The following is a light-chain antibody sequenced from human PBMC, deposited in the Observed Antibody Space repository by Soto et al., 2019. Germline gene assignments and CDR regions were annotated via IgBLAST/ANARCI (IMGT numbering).Light chain of an antibody. CDR3: QQSYNTPQVT. Sequence: EIVLTQSPATLSLSPGEGATLSCRASPSVTNFLAWYQQKPGQAPRLLIYGAFNRATGIPARFSGSGSGTDFTLSISSLQPEDFATYYCQQSYNTPQVTFGQGTRLEIK. J-gene: IGKJ5*01. CDR2: GAF. V-gene: IGKV3-11*01. CDR1: PSVTNF.